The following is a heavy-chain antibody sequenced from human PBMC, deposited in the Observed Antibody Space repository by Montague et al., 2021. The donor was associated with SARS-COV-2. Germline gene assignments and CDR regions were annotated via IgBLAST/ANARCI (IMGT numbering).Heavy chain of an antibody. V-gene: IGHV3-74*03. J-gene: IGHJ5*02. CDR2: ITTDATNT. CDR1: GFTFSNHW. Sequence: SLRLSCAASGFTFSNHWMHWVRQPPRKGLVWVSRITTDATNTAYAGSVKGRFTVSRDNAKNTLYLQMNSLRVEDTAVYYCARDKGAATPFDPWGQGTLVTVSS. D-gene: IGHD4/OR15-4a*01. CDR3: ARDKGAATPFDP.